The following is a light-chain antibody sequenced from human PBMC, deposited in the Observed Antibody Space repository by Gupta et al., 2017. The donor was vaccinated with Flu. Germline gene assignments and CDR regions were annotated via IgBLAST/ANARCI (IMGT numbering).Light chain of an antibody. CDR1: QSFFNN. CDR2: GAS. CDR3: QQDDNWPCT. V-gene: IGKV3-15*01. Sequence: EIVFTQSPATLSVSPGERATLSCRASQSFFNNLVWFQQKPGQAPRLLIYGASTRATGVPARFSGSGSGTEFTLTISSLQSEDFAVYYCQQDDNWPCTFGQGTTVEIK. J-gene: IGKJ1*01.